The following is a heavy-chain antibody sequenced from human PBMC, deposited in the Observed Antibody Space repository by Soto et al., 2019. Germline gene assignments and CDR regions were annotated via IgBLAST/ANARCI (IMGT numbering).Heavy chain of an antibody. CDR2: INHSGCT. J-gene: IGHJ4*02. CDR1: VGSFIGDY. Sequence: SETQSLTCSFSVGSFIGDYWSWMRQSAGKWREWIVDINHSGCTNYNPSLKSRFTISGDTSRSQFSLRLSSVTAADTAVYYCARGLPLSGNFWNGYYYFDSWGLGTLVTVSS. D-gene: IGHD3-3*01. V-gene: IGHV4-34*01. CDR3: ARGLPLSGNFWNGYYYFDS.